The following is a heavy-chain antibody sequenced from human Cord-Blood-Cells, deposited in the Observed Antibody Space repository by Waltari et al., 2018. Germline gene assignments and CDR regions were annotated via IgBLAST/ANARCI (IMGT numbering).Heavy chain of an antibody. CDR3: ARVVLGNDAFDI. CDR1: GYTFTGYY. D-gene: IGHD2-8*02. J-gene: IGHJ3*02. CDR2: INPTSGGT. V-gene: IGHV1-2*02. Sequence: QVQLVQSGAEVKKPGASVKVSCKASGYTFTGYYMHWVRQAPGQGLEWVVVINPTSGGTTIAQKFQGRLTMTRDTSISTAYMELSRLRSDDTAVYYCARVVLGNDAFDIWGQGTMVTVSS.